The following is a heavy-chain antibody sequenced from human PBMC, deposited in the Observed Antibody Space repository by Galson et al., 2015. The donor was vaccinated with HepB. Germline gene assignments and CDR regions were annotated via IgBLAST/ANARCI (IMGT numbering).Heavy chain of an antibody. D-gene: IGHD3-10*01. CDR3: ATDMVRGVGAIGSAVWDYYYGMDV. J-gene: IGHJ6*02. CDR1: GYTLTELS. Sequence: SVKVSCKVSGYTLTELSMHWVRQAPGKGLEWMGGFDPEDGETIYAQKFQGRVTMTEDTSTDTAYMELSSLRSEDTAVYYCATDMVRGVGAIGSAVWDYYYGMDVWGQGTTVTVSS. CDR2: FDPEDGET. V-gene: IGHV1-24*01.